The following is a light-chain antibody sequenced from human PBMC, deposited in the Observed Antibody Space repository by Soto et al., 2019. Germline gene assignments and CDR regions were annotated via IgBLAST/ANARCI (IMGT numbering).Light chain of an antibody. Sequence: SYELTQPPSVSVSPGQTASITCSGDKLGDKYACWYQQKPGQSPVLVIYQDTKRPSGIPERFSGSSSGNTATLTVSGTQTMDEADYYCQARDSSTVLFGGGTKLTVL. CDR3: QARDSSTVL. V-gene: IGLV3-1*01. J-gene: IGLJ2*01. CDR1: KLGDKY. CDR2: QDT.